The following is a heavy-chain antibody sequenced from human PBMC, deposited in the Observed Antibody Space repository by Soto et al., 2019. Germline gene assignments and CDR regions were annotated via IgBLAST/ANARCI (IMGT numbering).Heavy chain of an antibody. CDR1: GFIFSDCG. V-gene: IGHV3-30*18. CDR2: ISYDGINK. CDR3: TKDHSTTGWAFDH. J-gene: IGHJ4*02. D-gene: IGHD6-19*01. Sequence: QVQLVESGGGVVQPGRSLRLSCAASGFIFSDCGMHWVRQAPGKGLEWVGVISYDGINKYYADSMKGRFTISRDNSKNMVYLQLHTLRVEDTAVYYWTKDHSTTGWAFDHWGQGALVTVSS.